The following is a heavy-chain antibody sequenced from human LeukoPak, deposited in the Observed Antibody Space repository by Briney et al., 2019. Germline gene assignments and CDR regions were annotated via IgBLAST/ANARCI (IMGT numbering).Heavy chain of an antibody. J-gene: IGHJ4*02. V-gene: IGHV3-66*01. CDR2: IYSGGST. D-gene: IGHD6-13*01. CDR3: ARDPSAVAINTYG. CDR1: GFTVSNNY. Sequence: GGSLRLSCAASGFTVSNNYMNWVRQAPGKGLEWVSLIYSGGSTHYADSVKGRFIISRDSSRNTLYLQMNSLRVEDTAVYYCARDPSAVAINTYGWGQGTLVTVSS.